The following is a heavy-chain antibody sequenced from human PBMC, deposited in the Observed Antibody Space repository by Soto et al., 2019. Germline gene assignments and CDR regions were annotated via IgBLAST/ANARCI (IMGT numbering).Heavy chain of an antibody. V-gene: IGHV1-3*05. J-gene: IGHJ4*02. D-gene: IGHD2-21*02. Sequence: QVQLVQSGAEEKKPGASVKVSCKASGYTFTSYAMHWVRQAPGQRLEWMGWINDGNGNTKYSQKFQGRVTITRDTSANTAYMELSSLRSEDTAVYYCARSIVVVTALDYWGQGTLVTVSS. CDR2: INDGNGNT. CDR1: GYTFTSYA. CDR3: ARSIVVVTALDY.